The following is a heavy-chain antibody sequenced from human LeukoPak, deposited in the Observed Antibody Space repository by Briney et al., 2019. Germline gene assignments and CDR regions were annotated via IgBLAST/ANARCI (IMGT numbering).Heavy chain of an antibody. CDR2: ISSSSSYI. D-gene: IGHD6-13*01. V-gene: IGHV3-21*01. CDR3: ARVVSSSWSDDY. Sequence: GGSLRLSCAASGFTFSSYSMNWVRQAPGKGLEWVSSISSSSSYIYYADSVKGRFTISRDNAKNSLYLQMNSLRAEDTAVYYCARVVSSSWSDDYWGQGTLVTVSS. J-gene: IGHJ4*02. CDR1: GFTFSSYS.